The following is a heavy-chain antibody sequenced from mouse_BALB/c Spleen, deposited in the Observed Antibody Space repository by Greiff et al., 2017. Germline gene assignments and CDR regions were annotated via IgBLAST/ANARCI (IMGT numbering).Heavy chain of an antibody. J-gene: IGHJ3*01. CDR1: GFTFSSFG. CDR3: ARYSELGGKAY. Sequence: EVMLVESGGGLVQPGGSRKLSCAASGFTFSSFGMHWVRQAPEKGLEWVAYISSGSSTIYYADTVKGRFTISRDNPKNTLFLQMTSLRSEDTAMYYCARYSELGGKAYWGQGTLVTVSA. V-gene: IGHV5-17*02. D-gene: IGHD4-1*01. CDR2: ISSGSSTI.